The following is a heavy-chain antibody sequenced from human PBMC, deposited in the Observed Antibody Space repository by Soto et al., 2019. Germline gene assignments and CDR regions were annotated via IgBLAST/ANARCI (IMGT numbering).Heavy chain of an antibody. Sequence: GASVKVSCKVSGYTLTELSMHWVRQAPGKGLEWMGGFDPEDGETIYAQKFQGRVTMTEDTSTDTAYMELSSLRSEDTAVYYCATDLPREIAVAGDSDYWGQGTLVTV. CDR3: ATDLPREIAVAGDSDY. J-gene: IGHJ4*02. D-gene: IGHD6-19*01. CDR1: GYTLTELS. CDR2: FDPEDGET. V-gene: IGHV1-24*01.